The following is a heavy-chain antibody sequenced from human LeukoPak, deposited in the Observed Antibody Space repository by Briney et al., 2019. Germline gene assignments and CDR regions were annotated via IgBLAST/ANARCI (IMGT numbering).Heavy chain of an antibody. J-gene: IGHJ4*02. Sequence: SETLSLTCTGSGGSISSGGYYWSWIRQHPGKGLEWIGYIYYSGSTYYNPSLKSRVAISVDTSKNQFSLKLSSVTAADTAVYYCARDLYGSGSYYMALGYWGQGTLVTVSS. CDR1: GGSISSGGYY. D-gene: IGHD3-10*01. V-gene: IGHV4-31*03. CDR2: IYYSGST. CDR3: ARDLYGSGSYYMALGY.